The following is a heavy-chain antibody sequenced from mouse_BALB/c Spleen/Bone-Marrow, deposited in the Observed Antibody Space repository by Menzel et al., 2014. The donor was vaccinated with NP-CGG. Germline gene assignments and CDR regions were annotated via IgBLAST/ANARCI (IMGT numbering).Heavy chain of an antibody. Sequence: EVKLVESGGDLVKPGGSLKLSCAASGFTFSSYGMSWVRQTPDKRLEWVATISSGGSYTYYPDSVKGRFTISRDNAKNTLYLXMSSLKSEDTAMYYCARQTYYDYDGYFDYWGQGTTLTVSS. CDR3: ARQTYYDYDGYFDY. J-gene: IGHJ2*01. D-gene: IGHD2-4*01. V-gene: IGHV5-6*01. CDR1: GFTFSSYG. CDR2: ISSGGSYT.